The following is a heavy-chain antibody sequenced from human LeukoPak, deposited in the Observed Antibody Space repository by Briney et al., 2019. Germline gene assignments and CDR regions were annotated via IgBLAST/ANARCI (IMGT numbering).Heavy chain of an antibody. CDR2: INHSGST. CDR3: ARLCLNYYDSSGYYESSYYFDY. D-gene: IGHD3-22*01. J-gene: IGHJ4*02. V-gene: IGHV4-34*01. Sequence: SETLSLTCAVYGGSFSGYYWSWIRQPPGKGLEWIGEINHSGSTNYNPSLKSRVTISVDTSKNQFSLKLSSVTAADTAVYYCARLCLNYYDSSGYYESSYYFDYWGQGTLVTVSS. CDR1: GGSFSGYY.